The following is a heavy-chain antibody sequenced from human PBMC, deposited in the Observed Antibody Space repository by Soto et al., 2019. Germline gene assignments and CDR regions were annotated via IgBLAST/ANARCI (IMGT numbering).Heavy chain of an antibody. V-gene: IGHV1-8*01. CDR3: VRMQMGHYYGSGSYYNKVLEH. CDR1: GYTFPSYY. CDR2: MNPNRGNT. J-gene: IGHJ5*02. Sequence: GSVEVSRKASGYTFPSYYINWVRQATGQGVEWIGWMNPNRGNTRYAQNFQGRVTMTRNTSISTAYMELSSLRSEDTAVYYCVRMQMGHYYGSGSYYNKVLEHWGPGTLVTVS. D-gene: IGHD3-10*01.